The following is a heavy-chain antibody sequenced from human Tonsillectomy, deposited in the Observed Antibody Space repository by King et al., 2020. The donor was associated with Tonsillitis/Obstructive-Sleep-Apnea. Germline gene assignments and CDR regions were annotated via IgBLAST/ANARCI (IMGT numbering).Heavy chain of an antibody. D-gene: IGHD6-13*01. CDR1: RFTFSNYE. CDR3: ARSEGIYYYGMDV. V-gene: IGHV3-48*03. J-gene: IGHJ6*02. Sequence: VQLVESGGGLVQPGGSLRLSCAASRFTFSNYEMNWVRQAPGKGLEWVSYISISGGTIYYADSMKGRFTISRDNAKNSLYLQMNSLRAEDTAVYYCARSEGIYYYGMDVWGQGTTVTVSS. CDR2: ISISGGTI.